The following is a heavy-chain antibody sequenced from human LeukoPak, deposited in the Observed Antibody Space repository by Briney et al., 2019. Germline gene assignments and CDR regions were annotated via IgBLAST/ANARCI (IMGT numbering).Heavy chain of an antibody. CDR1: GFIFSYYS. Sequence: GGSLRLSCAASGFIFSYYSMNWVRQAPGKGLEWVSSINSNSNYMSYADSVKGRFTISRDNAKDSLYLQMTSLRAEDTAVYYCARSEFEAFDMWGQGTMVTVSS. CDR2: INSNSNYM. J-gene: IGHJ3*02. D-gene: IGHD3-10*01. CDR3: ARSEFEAFDM. V-gene: IGHV3-21*01.